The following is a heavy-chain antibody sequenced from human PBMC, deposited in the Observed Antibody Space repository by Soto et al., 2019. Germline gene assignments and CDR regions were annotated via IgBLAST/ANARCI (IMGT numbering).Heavy chain of an antibody. CDR3: ARDTLWNTAMGVFDH. V-gene: IGHV3-7*03. CDR1: GFSFSTSW. Sequence: EAQLVESGGGLVQPGGSLRLSCVVSGFSFSTSWMGWVRQAPGNGLEWVATINEDGSETHYVDSVKGRFTISRDSAMNSVSLQMNSLRAEDTAVYYCARDTLWNTAMGVFDHCGQGTLVTVSS. J-gene: IGHJ4*02. D-gene: IGHD5-18*01. CDR2: INEDGSET.